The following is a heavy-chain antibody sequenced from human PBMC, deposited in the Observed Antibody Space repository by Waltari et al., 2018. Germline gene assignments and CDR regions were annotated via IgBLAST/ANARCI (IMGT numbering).Heavy chain of an antibody. CDR1: GGTFSSYA. D-gene: IGHD3-22*01. CDR2: IIPIFGTA. J-gene: IGHJ4*02. V-gene: IGHV1-69*14. Sequence: QVQLVQSGAEVKKPGSSVKVSYKASGGTFSSYAISWVRQAPGQGLEWMGGIIPIFGTANYAQKFQGRVTITADKSTSTAYMELSSLRSEDTAVYYCAREGEYYYDSSGYYYFDYWGQGTLVTVSS. CDR3: AREGEYYYDSSGYYYFDY.